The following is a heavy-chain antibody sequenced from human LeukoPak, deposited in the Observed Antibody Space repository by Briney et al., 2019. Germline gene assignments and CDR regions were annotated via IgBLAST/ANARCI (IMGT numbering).Heavy chain of an antibody. Sequence: PSETLSLTCAVYGGSFSGYYWSWIRQPPGKGLEWIGDINHSRSTNYNPSLKSRVTISVDTSKNQFSLKLSSVTAADTAVYHCARRGYYYDSRGYYYFDYWGQGTLVTVSS. J-gene: IGHJ4*02. CDR2: INHSRST. CDR1: GGSFSGYY. CDR3: ARRGYYYDSRGYYYFDY. D-gene: IGHD3-22*01. V-gene: IGHV4-34*01.